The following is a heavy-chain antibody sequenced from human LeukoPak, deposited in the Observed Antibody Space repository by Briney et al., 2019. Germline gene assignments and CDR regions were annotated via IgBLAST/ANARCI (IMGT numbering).Heavy chain of an antibody. V-gene: IGHV1-2*02. CDR1: GYTFTGYY. J-gene: IGHJ4*02. CDR2: INPNSGGT. CDR3: ARDQKSSFDY. Sequence: ASVKVSCKASGYTFTGYYMHWVRQAPGQGLEWMGWINPNSGGTNYAQKFQGRVTMTTDTSTSTAYMELRSLRSDDTAVYYCARDQKSSFDYWGQGTLVTVSS.